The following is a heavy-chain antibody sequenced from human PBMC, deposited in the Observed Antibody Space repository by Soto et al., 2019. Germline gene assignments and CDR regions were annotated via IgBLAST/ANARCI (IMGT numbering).Heavy chain of an antibody. CDR3: ARRIVATETFDY. CDR2: IYYSGST. Sequence: SETLSLTCTVSGVSISGYFWSWVRQPPGKGLEWIGYIYYSGSTYYNPSLKSRVTISVDTSKNQFSLKLSSVTAADTAVYYCARRIVATETFDYWGQGTLVTVSS. J-gene: IGHJ4*02. D-gene: IGHD5-12*01. CDR1: GVSISGYF. V-gene: IGHV4-59*12.